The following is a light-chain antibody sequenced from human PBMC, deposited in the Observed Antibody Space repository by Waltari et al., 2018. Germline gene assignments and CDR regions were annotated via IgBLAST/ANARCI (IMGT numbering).Light chain of an antibody. CDR2: DVS. CDR3: SSYTSSTVV. CDR1: RSDASGSNS. Sequence: QSALTQPASAFGSPGPSIPISCTGPRSDASGSNSFSGYQQHPGKAPKLMIYDVSNRPSGVSNRFSGSKSGNTASLTISGLQAEDEADYYCSSYTSSTVVFGGGTKLTVL. V-gene: IGLV2-14*03. J-gene: IGLJ2*01.